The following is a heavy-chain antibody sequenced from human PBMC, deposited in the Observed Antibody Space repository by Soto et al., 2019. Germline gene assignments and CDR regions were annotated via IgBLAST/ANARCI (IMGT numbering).Heavy chain of an antibody. CDR3: ARSIRGVAAPYN. V-gene: IGHV2-5*02. CDR2: IYWDDDK. CDR1: GFSLSTSGVG. Sequence: SGPTLVNPTQTLTLTCTFSGFSLSTSGVGVGWIRQPPGKALEWLAIIYWDDDKRYSPSLKSRLTIRKDTSKNQVVVSMTNMDPVDTATYYCARSIRGVAAPYNWGQGTLVTVSS. D-gene: IGHD3-10*01. J-gene: IGHJ4*02.